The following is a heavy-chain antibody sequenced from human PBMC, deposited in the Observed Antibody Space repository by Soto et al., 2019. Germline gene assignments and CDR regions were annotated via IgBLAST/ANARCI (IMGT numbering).Heavy chain of an antibody. V-gene: IGHV4-39*01. D-gene: IGHD5-12*01. CDR1: GGSIRSSSYY. CDR3: TSLKMATIRGNLDY. J-gene: IGHJ4*02. Sequence: QLQLQESGPGLVKPSETLSLTCTVSGGSIRSSSYYWGWIRQPPGKGLAWIGSIYYSGSTYYNPSIKGRFTITVHTSKNQFSLNVRSVTAADTAVYYCTSLKMATIRGNLDYWGQVTLDTVSS. CDR2: IYYSGST.